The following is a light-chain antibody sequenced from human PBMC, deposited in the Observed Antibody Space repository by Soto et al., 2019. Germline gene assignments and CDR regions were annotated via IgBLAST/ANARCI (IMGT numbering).Light chain of an antibody. J-gene: IGLJ1*01. CDR2: EVS. CDR1: NIDVGGSNY. V-gene: IGLV2-14*01. Sequence: QSAPTQPASVSGSPGQSITISCTGTNIDVGGSNYVSWYQQHPGKAPKLVIYEVSNRPSGISDRFSGSKSGNTASLTVSGLQAEDEADYYCSSYTISNTLVFGTGTKLTVL. CDR3: SSYTISNTLV.